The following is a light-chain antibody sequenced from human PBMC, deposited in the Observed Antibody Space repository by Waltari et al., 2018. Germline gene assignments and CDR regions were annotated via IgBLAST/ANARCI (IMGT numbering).Light chain of an antibody. J-gene: IGKJ4*01. V-gene: IGKV1-39*01. CDR1: QAISIY. CDR2: AAS. Sequence: DIQMTQSPSSLSASAGDSVIITFRASQAISIYLNWYQQKPGKAPNLLIYAASTLQRGIPSRFSGSGSGTHFTLTISSLQPEDFATYYCQHSYTTPLTFGGGTKVEI. CDR3: QHSYTTPLT.